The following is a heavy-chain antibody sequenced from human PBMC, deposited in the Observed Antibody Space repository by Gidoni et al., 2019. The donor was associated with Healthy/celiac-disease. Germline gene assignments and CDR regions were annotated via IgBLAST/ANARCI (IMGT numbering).Heavy chain of an antibody. CDR1: GFTFSSYG. J-gene: IGHJ6*02. CDR2: IWYDGSNK. Sequence: QVQLVESGGGVVQPGRSLSLSCAASGFTFSSYGMHWVRQAPGKGLEWVAVIWYDGSNKYYADSVKGRFTISRDNSKNTLYLQMNSLRAEDTAVYYCARGLVVPAAFHGMDVWGQGTTVTVSS. V-gene: IGHV3-33*01. D-gene: IGHD2-2*01. CDR3: ARGLVVPAAFHGMDV.